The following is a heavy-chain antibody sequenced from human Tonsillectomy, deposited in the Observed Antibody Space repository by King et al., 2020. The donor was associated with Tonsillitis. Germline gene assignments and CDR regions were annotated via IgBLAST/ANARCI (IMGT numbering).Heavy chain of an antibody. J-gene: IGHJ4*02. CDR2: INSDGSST. V-gene: IGHV3-74*01. CDR3: ARPGAFWSSARCYGWNYPFDS. Sequence: VQLVESGGGLVQPGGSLRLSCAASGFTFSNYWIHWVRQAPGKGLVWVSRINSDGSSTSYADSVKGRFTISRDNAKNTLYLQMNSLRAEDTAVYYCARPGAFWSSARCYGWNYPFDSRGQGPLVPVPS. CDR1: GFTFSNYW. D-gene: IGHD2-2*01.